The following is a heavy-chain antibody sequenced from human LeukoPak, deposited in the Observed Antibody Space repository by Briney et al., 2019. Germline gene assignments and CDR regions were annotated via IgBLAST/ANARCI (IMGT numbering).Heavy chain of an antibody. CDR2: IYHDGST. D-gene: IGHD3-22*01. CDR1: GGSITTHY. CDR3: ARVSYYDGADF. Sequence: SETLSLTCTVSGGSITTHYWTWIRQPPGKGLELIGYIYHDGSTKYNPSLKSRVTMSVDTSENQFSLKLSSVTAADTAIYYCARVSYYDGADFWGQGTLVTVSS. J-gene: IGHJ4*02. V-gene: IGHV4-59*08.